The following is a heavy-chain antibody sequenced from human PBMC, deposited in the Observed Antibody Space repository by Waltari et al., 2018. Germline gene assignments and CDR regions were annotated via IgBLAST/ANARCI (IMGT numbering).Heavy chain of an antibody. CDR2: IDYSRST. V-gene: IGHV4-39*07. J-gene: IGHJ4*02. Sequence: QLQLQESGPGLVKPSETLSLTCTVSGGSISSSSYYWGWIRQPPGKGLEWIGSIDYSRSTYYNPSLKSRVTISVDTSKNQFSLKLSSVTAADTAVYYCASTIFGVVIIPRFDYWGQGTLVTVSS. CDR1: GGSISSSSYY. CDR3: ASTIFGVVIIPRFDY. D-gene: IGHD3-3*01.